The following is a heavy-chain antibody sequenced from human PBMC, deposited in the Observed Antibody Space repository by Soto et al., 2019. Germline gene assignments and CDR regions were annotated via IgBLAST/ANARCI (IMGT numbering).Heavy chain of an antibody. Sequence: SGPTLVNPTQTLTLTCNFSGFSLSTSEMCVSWIRQPPGKALEWLARIDWDDDEYYSTSLKTRLTISKDTSKNQVVLTLTNMDPVDTATYYCARMVSSAWNHDSWGQGTPVTVSS. D-gene: IGHD6-19*01. J-gene: IGHJ5*01. CDR3: ARMVSSAWNHDS. CDR1: GFSLSTSEMC. V-gene: IGHV2-70*11. CDR2: IDWDDDE.